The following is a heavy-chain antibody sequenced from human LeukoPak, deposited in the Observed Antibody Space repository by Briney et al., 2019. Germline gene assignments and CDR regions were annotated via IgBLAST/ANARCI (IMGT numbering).Heavy chain of an antibody. CDR2: VHYSRGT. D-gene: IGHD5-12*01. J-gene: IGHJ5*02. CDR1: GGSISNHY. CDR3: ASGQGWLTDH. Sequence: SETLSLSCTVSGGSISNHYCNWIRQSPGKELEWIGYVHYSRGTNYNPSLKSRVTISLDTSKNQFFLQLSSVTAADTAVYHCASGQGWLTDHWGRGTLVAVSS. V-gene: IGHV4-59*11.